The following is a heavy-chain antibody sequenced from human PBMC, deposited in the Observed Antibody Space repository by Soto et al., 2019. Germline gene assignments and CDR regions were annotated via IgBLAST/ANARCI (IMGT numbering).Heavy chain of an antibody. CDR3: ARDYGSSGYYLDALDI. D-gene: IGHD3-22*01. CDR1: GFTFSGYV. Sequence: GGSLRLSCVASGFTFSGYVMHWVRQSPGKGLEWVAVIWPDGSNKYYADSVRGRFTISRDNSRNTLSLQMDSLRAEDTAVYYCARDYGSSGYYLDALDIWGQGTMVTVSS. J-gene: IGHJ3*02. CDR2: IWPDGSNK. V-gene: IGHV3-33*01.